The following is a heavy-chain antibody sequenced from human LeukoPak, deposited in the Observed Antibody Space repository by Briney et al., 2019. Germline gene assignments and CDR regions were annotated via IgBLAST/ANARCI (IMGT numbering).Heavy chain of an antibody. V-gene: IGHV3-7*03. Sequence: GGSLRLSCAASGFRFTSYWMTWVRQAPGKGLEWVGNIGQDGSVKNYADSVKGRFTISRDNAKNSVFLQMNSLRAEDTAFYYCGHQCSGGICPENWGRGTLVTVSS. D-gene: IGHD2-15*01. CDR2: IGQDGSVK. CDR3: GHQCSGGICPEN. CDR1: GFRFTSYW. J-gene: IGHJ4*02.